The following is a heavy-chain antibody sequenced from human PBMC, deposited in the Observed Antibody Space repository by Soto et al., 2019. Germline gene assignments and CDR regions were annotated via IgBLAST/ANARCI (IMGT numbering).Heavy chain of an antibody. J-gene: IGHJ1*01. V-gene: IGHV4-31*03. CDR1: GGSISSGGYY. CDR3: ARGPPRSITMIVGVFHH. CDR2: IYYSGST. Sequence: QVQLQESGPGLVKPSQTLSLTCTVSGGSISSGGYYWSWIRQHPGKGLEWIGYIYYSGSTYYNPSLKSRVTISVDTSKNQFSLKLSSVTAADTAVYYCARGPPRSITMIVGVFHHWGQGTLVTVSS. D-gene: IGHD3-22*01.